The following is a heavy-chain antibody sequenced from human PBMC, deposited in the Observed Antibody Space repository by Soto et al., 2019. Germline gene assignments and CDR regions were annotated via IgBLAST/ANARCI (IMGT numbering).Heavy chain of an antibody. Sequence: SETLSLTCAVYGGSFSGYYWSWIRQPPGKGLEWIGEINHSGSTNYNPSLKSRVTISVDTSKNQFSLKLSSVTAADTAVYYCARGGIVVVTATRYFQHWGQGTLVTVSS. D-gene: IGHD2-21*02. CDR3: ARGGIVVVTATRYFQH. J-gene: IGHJ1*01. CDR1: GGSFSGYY. CDR2: INHSGST. V-gene: IGHV4-34*01.